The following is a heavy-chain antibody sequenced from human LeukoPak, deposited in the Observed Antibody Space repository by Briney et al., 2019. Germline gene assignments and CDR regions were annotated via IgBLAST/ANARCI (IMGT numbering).Heavy chain of an antibody. Sequence: PGGSLRLSCAASGFTVSSNHMSWVRQAPGKGLEWVSVIYSGGSTYYADSVKGRFTISRDNSKNTLYLQMNSLRAEDTAVYYCVRFSRQVIAVAGTRSDDAFDIWGQGTMVTVSS. D-gene: IGHD6-19*01. CDR2: IYSGGST. CDR3: VRFSRQVIAVAGTRSDDAFDI. J-gene: IGHJ3*02. CDR1: GFTVSSNH. V-gene: IGHV3-53*01.